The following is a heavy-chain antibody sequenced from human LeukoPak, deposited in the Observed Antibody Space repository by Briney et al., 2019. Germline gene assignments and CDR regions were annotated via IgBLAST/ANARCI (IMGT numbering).Heavy chain of an antibody. D-gene: IGHD3-3*01. Sequence: SETLSLTCTVSGGSISSYYWSWIRQPPGKGLEWIGYIYYSGSTNYNPSLKSRVTISVDTSKNQFSLRLSSVTAADTAVHYCATVRYDFWSAERYFDPWGQGILVTVSS. V-gene: IGHV4-59*12. J-gene: IGHJ5*02. CDR2: IYYSGST. CDR3: ATVRYDFWSAERYFDP. CDR1: GGSISSYY.